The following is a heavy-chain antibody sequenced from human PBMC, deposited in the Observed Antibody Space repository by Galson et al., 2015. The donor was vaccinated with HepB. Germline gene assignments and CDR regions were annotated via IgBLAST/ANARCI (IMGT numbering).Heavy chain of an antibody. V-gene: IGHV3-23*01. CDR2: VSGSGITT. D-gene: IGHD7-27*01. J-gene: IGHJ4*02. CDR3: AKYGAGDQGIDM. CDR1: GFTFTNYA. Sequence: SLRLSCAASGFTFTNYAMSWVRQAPGKGLEWVSAVSGSGITTYYADSVKGRFTISRDNSKNTLYLQMNSLRAEDTAVYYCAKYGAGDQGIDMWGQGTLVTVSS.